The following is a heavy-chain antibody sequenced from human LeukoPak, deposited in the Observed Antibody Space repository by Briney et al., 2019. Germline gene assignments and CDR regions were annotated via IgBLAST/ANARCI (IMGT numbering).Heavy chain of an antibody. CDR3: AREAAGQWFDP. CDR1: GDSIISSNW. D-gene: IGHD6-25*01. CDR2: IYHSGST. J-gene: IGHJ5*02. Sequence: SETLSLTCAVSGDSIISSNWWTWVRQPPGKGLEWIGEIYHSGSTNYNPSLKSRVTMSLDKSKNQFSLKLTSVTVADTAVYYCAREAAGQWFDPWGQGTLVTVSS. V-gene: IGHV4-4*02.